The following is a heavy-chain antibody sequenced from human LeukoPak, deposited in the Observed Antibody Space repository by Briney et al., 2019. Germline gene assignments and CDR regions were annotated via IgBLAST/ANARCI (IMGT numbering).Heavy chain of an antibody. J-gene: IGHJ4*02. Sequence: ETLSLTCTVSGGSISSGGYYWSWIRQAPGKGLEWASAISGGGGSPYYADSVKGRFTISRDNSKNTLYLQMNSLGAEDTAVYYCAKHSDVVVTGIPDYWGQGTLVTVSS. CDR1: GGSISSGGYY. V-gene: IGHV3-23*01. CDR3: AKHSDVVVTGIPDY. CDR2: ISGGGGSP. D-gene: IGHD2-21*02.